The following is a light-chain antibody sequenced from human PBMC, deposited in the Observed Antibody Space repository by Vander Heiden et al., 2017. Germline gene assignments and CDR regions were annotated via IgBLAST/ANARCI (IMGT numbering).Light chain of an antibody. V-gene: IGLV3-21*02. Sequence: SYVLTQPPSVVVAPGQTARITWWGNNIGSKRVHWYQKQPGQAPVLVVYDDSDRPSGIPERFSGSNSGNTATLTISRVEAGDEADYYCQVWDSSSDLVVFGGGNKLTVL. J-gene: IGLJ2*01. CDR2: DDS. CDR1: NIGSKR. CDR3: QVWDSSSDLVV.